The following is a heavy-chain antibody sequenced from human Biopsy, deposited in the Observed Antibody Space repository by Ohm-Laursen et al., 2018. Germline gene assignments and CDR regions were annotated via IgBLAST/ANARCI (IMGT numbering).Heavy chain of an antibody. CDR3: ARDRGYYSDRTVPGYFDL. Sequence: SETLSLTCTVSGVSITAYYWSWIRQPPGKGLEWIGYVYYTGSIDYNPSLQSRVTISVDTSKNHFSLRLRSVTPADTAIYYCARDRGYYSDRTVPGYFDLWGRGTLVTVSS. CDR2: VYYTGSI. CDR1: GVSITAYY. J-gene: IGHJ2*01. D-gene: IGHD3-22*01. V-gene: IGHV4-59*01.